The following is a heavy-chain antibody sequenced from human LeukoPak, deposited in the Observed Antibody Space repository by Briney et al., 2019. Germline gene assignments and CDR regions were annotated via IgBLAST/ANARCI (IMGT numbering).Heavy chain of an antibody. V-gene: IGHV3-7*01. CDR2: IKQDGSEK. J-gene: IGHJ4*02. D-gene: IGHD4-17*01. CDR3: ARDDTVTTRVGFID. Sequence: GGSLRLSCAASGFTFSSYWMSWVRQAPGKGLEWVANIKQDGSEKYYVVSVKGRFTISRDNTKNSLYLQMSSLRAEDTAVYYCARDDTVTTRVGFIDWGQGTLVTVSS. CDR1: GFTFSSYW.